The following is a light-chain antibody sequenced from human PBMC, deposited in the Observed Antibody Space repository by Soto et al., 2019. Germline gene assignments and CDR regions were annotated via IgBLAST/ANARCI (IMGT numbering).Light chain of an antibody. CDR2: ETS. CDR1: QSVRSN. J-gene: IGKJ1*01. CDR3: QQFGTSPLWT. Sequence: EIVLTQSPGTLSLSPGERANLSCRASQSVRSNLAWYRQTPGQAPRLLMYETSTRATGIPDRFSGSGSGTDFTLTISRLEPEDFAVYFCQQFGTSPLWTFGQGTKVEMK. V-gene: IGKV3-20*01.